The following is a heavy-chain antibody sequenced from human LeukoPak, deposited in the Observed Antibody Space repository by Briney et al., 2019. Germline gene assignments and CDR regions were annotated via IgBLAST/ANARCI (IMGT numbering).Heavy chain of an antibody. CDR2: ISPDGSSA. V-gene: IGHV3-74*03. D-gene: IGHD3-10*01. CDR1: GFSFSSYW. J-gene: IGHJ4*02. CDR3: AGGFGSYSPDY. Sequence: GGSLRLSCAASGFSFSSYWMHWVRQAPGKGLVWVARISPDGSSALSADSVRGRFTISRDNADNTLYLQLNSLRAEDTAVYYCAGGFGSYSPDYWGQGTLVTVSS.